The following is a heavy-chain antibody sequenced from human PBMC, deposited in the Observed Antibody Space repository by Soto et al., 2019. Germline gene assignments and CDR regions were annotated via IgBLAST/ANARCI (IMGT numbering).Heavy chain of an antibody. D-gene: IGHD3-16*01. CDR2: MNPNSGNT. J-gene: IGHJ6*02. CDR3: AIAESLRFDYYYYGMDV. Sequence: QVQLVQSGAEVKKPGASVKVSCKASGYTFIGYDINWVRQATGQGLEWMGWMNPNSGNTGSAQKFQGRVTMTRNTSISTAYMELSGLRSEDTAVYYCAIAESLRFDYYYYGMDVWGQGTTVTVSS. CDR1: GYTFIGYD. V-gene: IGHV1-8*01.